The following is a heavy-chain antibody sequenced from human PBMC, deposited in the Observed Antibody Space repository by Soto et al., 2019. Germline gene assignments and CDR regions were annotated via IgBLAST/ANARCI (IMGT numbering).Heavy chain of an antibody. CDR3: SRHRYINIWLFAFDV. CDR1: GYRLTDHW. J-gene: IGHJ3*01. V-gene: IGHV5-51*01. CDR2: INPGDSDT. Sequence: PGESLKISCQGSGYRLTDHWIGWVRQMPGKGLEWVGIINPGDSDTRYNPYFKGQITMSVDKSINTAYLQWSSLKASDTAMYYCSRHRYINIWLFAFDVLGQGTTSTVS. D-gene: IGHD6-13*01.